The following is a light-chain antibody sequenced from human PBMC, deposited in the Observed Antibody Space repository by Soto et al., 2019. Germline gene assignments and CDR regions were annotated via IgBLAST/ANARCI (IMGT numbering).Light chain of an antibody. CDR1: SSDVGGYKY. J-gene: IGLJ2*01. CDR2: DVN. Sequence: QSVLTQPASVSGSPGQSITISCTGASSDVGGYKYASWYQQHPGKAPKLMIYDVNNRPSGVSNRFSGSKSGNTASLTISGLQAEDEADYYCSSYTTTSTLVVFGGGTKLTVL. V-gene: IGLV2-14*03. CDR3: SSYTTTSTLVV.